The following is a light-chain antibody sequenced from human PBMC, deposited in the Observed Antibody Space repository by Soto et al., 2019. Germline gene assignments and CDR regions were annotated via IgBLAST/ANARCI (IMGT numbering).Light chain of an antibody. V-gene: IGLV2-8*01. J-gene: IGLJ3*02. CDR3: SSYAGSKTL. CDR2: EVT. CDR1: SSDVGNYNY. Sequence: QSALTQPPSASGSPGQSVTISCTGTSSDVGNYNYVSWYQQHPGKAPKLMIYEVTKRPSGVPDRFSGSKSGNTASLTVSGPQAEDEADYYCSSYAGSKTLFGGGTKVTVL.